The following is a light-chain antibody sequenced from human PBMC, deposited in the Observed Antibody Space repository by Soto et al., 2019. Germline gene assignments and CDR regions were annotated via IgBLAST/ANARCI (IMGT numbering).Light chain of an antibody. CDR3: KQYDSNPLT. J-gene: IGKJ4*01. CDR1: QSISAW. CDR2: KAS. V-gene: IGKV1-5*03. Sequence: DIQMTQSPSTLSASVGDRVIITCRASQSISAWLAGYQQKPGKAPKLLINKASNLQSGVPSRFSGSGSGTEFTLTISGLQPDDFATDYCKQYDSNPLTFGGGTKVEI.